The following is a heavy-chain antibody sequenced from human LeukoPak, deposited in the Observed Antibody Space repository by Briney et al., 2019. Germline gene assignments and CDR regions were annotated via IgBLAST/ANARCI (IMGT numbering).Heavy chain of an antibody. CDR2: INPNSGGT. Sequence: ASVKVSCKASGYTFTGYYMHWVRQAPGQGLEWMGWINPNSGGTNYAQKVQCRVTMTSDTSISTAYMELSRLRSDDTAVYYCASTDCMITSCYLDYWGQGTLVTVSS. D-gene: IGHD2-2*01. CDR1: GYTFTGYY. J-gene: IGHJ4*02. CDR3: ASTDCMITSCYLDY. V-gene: IGHV1-2*02.